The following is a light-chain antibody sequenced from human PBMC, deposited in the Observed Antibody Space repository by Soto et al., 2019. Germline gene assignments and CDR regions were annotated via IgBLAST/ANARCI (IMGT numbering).Light chain of an antibody. CDR1: QSVSSN. J-gene: IGKJ1*01. V-gene: IGKV3-15*01. Sequence: EIVMTQSPATLSVSPGERATLSCRASQSVSSNLAWYQQKPGQAPRLLIDGASTRATGIPARFSGSGSGTEFTLTISRLEPEDFAVYYCQQYGSSGTFGQGTKVDIK. CDR2: GAS. CDR3: QQYGSSGT.